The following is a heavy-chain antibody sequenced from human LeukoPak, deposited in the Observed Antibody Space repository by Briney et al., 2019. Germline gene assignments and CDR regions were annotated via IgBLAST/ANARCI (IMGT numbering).Heavy chain of an antibody. J-gene: IGHJ3*02. CDR1: GYTFTGYY. V-gene: IGHV1-2*02. CDR2: INPNSGGT. CDR3: ARELQSGDNAFDI. Sequence: ASVKVSCKASGYTFTGYYMHWVRQAPGQGLEWMGWINPNSGGTNYAQKFQGRVTMTRDTSISTAYMELSSLRSEDTAVYYCARELQSGDNAFDIWGQGTMVTVSS. D-gene: IGHD3-10*01.